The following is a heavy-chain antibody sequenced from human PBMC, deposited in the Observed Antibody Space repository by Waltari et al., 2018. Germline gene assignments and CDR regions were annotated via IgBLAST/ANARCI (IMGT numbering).Heavy chain of an antibody. CDR3: AREELTDGYNEGAFDI. CDR2: IYYSGST. D-gene: IGHD5-12*01. CDR1: GGSISSSSYY. V-gene: IGHV4-39*07. Sequence: QLQLQESGPGLVKPSETLSLTCTVSGGSISSSSYYWGWIRQPPGKGLEWIGSIYYSGSTYYNPSLKSRVTISVDTSKNQFSLKLSSVTAADTAVYYCAREELTDGYNEGAFDIWGQGTMVTVSS. J-gene: IGHJ3*02.